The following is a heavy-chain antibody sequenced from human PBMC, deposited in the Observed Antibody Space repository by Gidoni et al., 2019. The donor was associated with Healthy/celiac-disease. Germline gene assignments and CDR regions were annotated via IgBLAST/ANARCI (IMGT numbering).Heavy chain of an antibody. J-gene: IGHJ4*02. Sequence: QVQLVQSGAEVKKPGASVKVSCKASGSTFTSYGISWVRQAPGQGLEWMGWISAYNGNTNYAQKLQGRVNMTTDTSTSTAYMELRSLRSDDTAVYYCARDLVREDIVVVPADYWGQGTLVTVSS. CDR1: GSTFTSYG. CDR3: ARDLVREDIVVVPADY. D-gene: IGHD2-2*01. V-gene: IGHV1-18*01. CDR2: ISAYNGNT.